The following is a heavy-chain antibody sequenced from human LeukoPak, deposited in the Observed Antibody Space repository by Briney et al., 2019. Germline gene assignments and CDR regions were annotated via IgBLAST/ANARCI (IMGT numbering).Heavy chain of an antibody. Sequence: GTSLRLSCTTSGLTFTSHGFHWLRQVVGKRLEWVAFVRNDGSYTYHANSVKGRFSVSRDDSKNTLYLQMNSLRPEDTAIYYCARDRGKDYFDSWGQGTQVTVSS. CDR2: VRNDGSYT. D-gene: IGHD4-23*01. CDR1: GLTFTSHG. J-gene: IGHJ4*02. CDR3: ARDRGKDYFDS. V-gene: IGHV3-33*01.